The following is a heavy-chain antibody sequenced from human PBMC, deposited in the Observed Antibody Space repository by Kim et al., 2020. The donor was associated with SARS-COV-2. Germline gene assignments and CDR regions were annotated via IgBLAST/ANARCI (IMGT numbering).Heavy chain of an antibody. CDR1: GFTFSSYA. Sequence: GGSLRLSCAASGFTFSSYAMNWVRQAPGKGLEWVSVIGGSGYHTYCADSVKGRFTISRDNSKNTLFLQMNSLRAEDTAIYYCAKDTGSRSFDYWGQGTLLTVSS. CDR3: AKDTGSRSFDY. CDR2: IGGSGYHT. V-gene: IGHV3-23*01. J-gene: IGHJ4*02. D-gene: IGHD2-15*01.